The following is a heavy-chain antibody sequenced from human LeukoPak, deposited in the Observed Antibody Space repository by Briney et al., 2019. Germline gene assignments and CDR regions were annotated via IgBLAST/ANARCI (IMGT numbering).Heavy chain of an antibody. V-gene: IGHV4-39*01. D-gene: IGHD3-10*01. J-gene: IGHJ4*02. Sequence: PSETLSLTCTVSGGSISSSSYYWGWIRQPPGKGLEWIGSIYYSGSTYYNPSLKSRVTISVDTSKNQFSLKLSSVTAADTAVYYCARTIRFGESYYFDYWGQGTLVTVSS. CDR2: IYYSGST. CDR1: GGSISSSSYY. CDR3: ARTIRFGESYYFDY.